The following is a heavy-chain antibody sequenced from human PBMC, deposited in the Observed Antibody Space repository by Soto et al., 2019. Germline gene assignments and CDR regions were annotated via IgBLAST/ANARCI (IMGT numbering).Heavy chain of an antibody. Sequence: QITLKESGPTPVKPTQTLTLTCTFSGFSLNNERVGVGWIRQPPGKALEWLALIFWDDDKRYSPSLKSRLTTPTHTPHTAVVLTLTNMAPVATATYYFAQIFTARGAAGFAVWGPGTMVTASS. CDR2: IFWDDDK. D-gene: IGHD3-9*01. CDR1: GFSLNNERVG. V-gene: IGHV2-5*02. CDR3: AQIFTARGAAGFAV. J-gene: IGHJ3*01.